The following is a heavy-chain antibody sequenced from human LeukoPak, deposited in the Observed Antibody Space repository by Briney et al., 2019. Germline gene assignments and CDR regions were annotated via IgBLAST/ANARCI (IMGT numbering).Heavy chain of an antibody. V-gene: IGHV3-53*01. D-gene: IGHD6-19*01. CDR2: IFSGGAT. J-gene: IGHJ4*02. CDR1: GFSVSGNH. CDR3: AKDAYSSGWYIV. Sequence: GGSLRLSCAASGFSVSGNHMTWVRQAAGKGLEWVSVIFSGGATYYADSVKGRFTISRDNSKNTLYLQMNSLRAEDTAVYYCAKDAYSSGWYIVWGQGTLVTVSS.